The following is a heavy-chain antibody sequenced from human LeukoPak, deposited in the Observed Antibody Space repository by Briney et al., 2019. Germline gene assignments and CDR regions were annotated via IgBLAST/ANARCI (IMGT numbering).Heavy chain of an antibody. CDR1: GGSFSGYY. J-gene: IGHJ4*02. CDR3: ARGVHGIFGVVNPFDY. Sequence: KPSETLSLTCAVYGGSFSGYYWRWIRQPPGKGLEWIGEINHSGSTNYNPSLKSRVTISVDTSKNQFSLKLSSVTAADTAVYYCARGVHGIFGVVNPFDYWGQGTLVTVSS. D-gene: IGHD3-3*01. CDR2: INHSGST. V-gene: IGHV4-34*01.